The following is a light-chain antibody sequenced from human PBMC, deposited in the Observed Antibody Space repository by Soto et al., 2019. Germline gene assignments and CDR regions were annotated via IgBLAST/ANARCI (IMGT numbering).Light chain of an antibody. Sequence: DIQMTQSPSSLSASVGDRVTITCRASQSISSYLNWYQQKPGKAPKLLIYAASSLQSGVPSRLSGSGSGTEFTLTISSLQPDDFAVYYCHHYHNWPMTFGQGTRLEIK. J-gene: IGKJ5*01. CDR1: QSISSY. CDR2: AAS. CDR3: HHYHNWPMT. V-gene: IGKV1-39*01.